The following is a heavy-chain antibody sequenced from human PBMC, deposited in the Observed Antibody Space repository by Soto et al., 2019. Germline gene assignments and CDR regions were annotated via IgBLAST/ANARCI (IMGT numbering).Heavy chain of an antibody. CDR3: ARDLEGSKIFGVVDF. Sequence: EVHLVESGGGLVKPGGSLRLSCAASGFTFSTYTMNWVRQAPGKGLEWVASISSSSTYIYYADSLKGRFTISRDNVKNSLFLQMNSLRAEDTAVYYCARDLEGSKIFGVVDFWGQGILDTVSS. D-gene: IGHD3-3*01. J-gene: IGHJ4*02. CDR2: ISSSSTYI. V-gene: IGHV3-21*01. CDR1: GFTFSTYT.